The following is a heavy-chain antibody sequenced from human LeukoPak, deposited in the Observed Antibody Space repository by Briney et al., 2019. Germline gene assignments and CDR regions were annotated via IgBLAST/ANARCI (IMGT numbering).Heavy chain of an antibody. CDR2: ISGSGGST. V-gene: IGHV3-23*01. CDR1: GFTFSSYA. D-gene: IGHD4-17*01. Sequence: PGGSLRLSCAASGFTFSSYAMSWVRQARGKGLEWVSAISGSGGSTYYADSVKGRFTISRDNSKNTLYLQMNSLRAEDTAVYYCASRLPTTVRGPAFDYWGQGTLVTVSS. J-gene: IGHJ4*02. CDR3: ASRLPTTVRGPAFDY.